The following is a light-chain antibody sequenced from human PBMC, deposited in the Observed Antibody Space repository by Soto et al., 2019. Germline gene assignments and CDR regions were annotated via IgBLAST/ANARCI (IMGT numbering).Light chain of an antibody. CDR2: GNT. CDR3: QSYDRSLSASV. J-gene: IGLJ7*01. V-gene: IGLV1-40*01. CDR1: SSNIGAGYD. Sequence: QSVLTQPPSVSGAPGQRVTISCTGSSSNIGAGYDVHWYQQLPGTAPKLLIYGNTNRPSGVPDRFSGSKSGTSASLAITGLQAEDEADYYCQSYDRSLSASVFGGATQLSVL.